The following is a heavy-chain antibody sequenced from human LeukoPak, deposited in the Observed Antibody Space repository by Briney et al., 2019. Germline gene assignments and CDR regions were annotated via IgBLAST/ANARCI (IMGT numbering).Heavy chain of an antibody. Sequence: AGGSLRFSCAASGFTFSSYAMHWVRQAPGKGLDWVAVIWYDGSTEFYADSVKGRFTISRDNSNNTLYLQMNSLRAEDTAVYSCARDGGYYYGMDVWGQGTTVTVSS. CDR2: IWYDGSTE. CDR1: GFTFSSYA. J-gene: IGHJ6*02. CDR3: ARDGGYYYGMDV. V-gene: IGHV3-33*08.